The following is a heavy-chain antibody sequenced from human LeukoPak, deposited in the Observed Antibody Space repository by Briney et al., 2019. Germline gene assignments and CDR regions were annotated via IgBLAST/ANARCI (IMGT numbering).Heavy chain of an antibody. J-gene: IGHJ4*02. CDR3: ARIRSVVAPFDY. Sequence: SEPLSLTCTVSGDFISSYYWSWIRQPPGKGLEWIGYIYYSGSTNYNPSLKSRVTVSLVTSKDQFSLKLSSMTAADTAVYYCARIRSVVAPFDYWGQGTLVTVSS. CDR1: GDFISSYY. V-gene: IGHV4-59*08. D-gene: IGHD3-22*01. CDR2: IYYSGST.